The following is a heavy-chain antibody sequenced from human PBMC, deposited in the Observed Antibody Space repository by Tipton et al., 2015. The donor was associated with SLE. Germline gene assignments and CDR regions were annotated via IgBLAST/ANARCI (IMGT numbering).Heavy chain of an antibody. CDR1: GGSISSGSYY. V-gene: IGHV4-61*02. CDR2: IYTSGST. CDR3: ARGEPQGY. Sequence: TLSLTCTVSGGSISSGSYYWSWIRQPAGKGLEWIGRIYTSGSTNYNPSLKSRVTISVDTSKNQFSLKLSSVTAADTAVYYCARGEPQGYWGQGTLVTVSS. D-gene: IGHD1-26*01. J-gene: IGHJ4*02.